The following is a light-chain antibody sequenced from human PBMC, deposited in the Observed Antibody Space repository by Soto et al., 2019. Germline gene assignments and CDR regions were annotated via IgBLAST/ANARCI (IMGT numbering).Light chain of an antibody. V-gene: IGKV3-20*01. CDR2: GAS. Sequence: EIVLTQSPGTLSLSPGERATLSCRASQSVSSSYLAWYQQKPGQAPRLLIYGASSRATGIPDRFSGSGSGTDFPFTISRLEAEDFAGYYCQQYGSPRTFGQGNKVEIK. CDR1: QSVSSSY. J-gene: IGKJ1*01. CDR3: QQYGSPRT.